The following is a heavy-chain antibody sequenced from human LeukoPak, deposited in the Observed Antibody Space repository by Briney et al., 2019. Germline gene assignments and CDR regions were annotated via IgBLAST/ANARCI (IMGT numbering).Heavy chain of an antibody. Sequence: GGSVRLSCAASGFTFSSYSMNWVRQAPGKGLEWVSYISSSSSTIYYADSVKGRFTISRDNAKNSLYLQMNSLRDEDTAVYYCAREGRDYYGSGSYYAQVYYFDYWGQGTLVTVSS. J-gene: IGHJ4*02. D-gene: IGHD3-10*01. CDR2: ISSSSSTI. CDR1: GFTFSSYS. V-gene: IGHV3-48*02. CDR3: AREGRDYYGSGSYYAQVYYFDY.